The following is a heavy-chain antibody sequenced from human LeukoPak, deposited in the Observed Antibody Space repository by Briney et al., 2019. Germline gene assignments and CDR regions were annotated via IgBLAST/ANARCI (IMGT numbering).Heavy chain of an antibody. Sequence: GGSLRLSCAASGFTFSSYWMHWVRQAPGKGLVWVSRINSDGSSTSYADSVKGRFTISRDNAKNTLYLQMNSLRAEDTAVYYCARTSKSGNHYYDSGGSMYWGQGTLVTVSS. J-gene: IGHJ4*02. CDR1: GFTFSSYW. CDR2: INSDGSST. D-gene: IGHD3-22*01. CDR3: ARTSKSGNHYYDSGGSMY. V-gene: IGHV3-74*01.